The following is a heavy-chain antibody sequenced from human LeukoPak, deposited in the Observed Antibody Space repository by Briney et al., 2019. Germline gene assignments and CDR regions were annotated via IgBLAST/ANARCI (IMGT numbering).Heavy chain of an antibody. D-gene: IGHD3-10*01. J-gene: IGHJ1*01. CDR3: ATSLLYYYGSGSYSLEYFQH. Sequence: SETLSLTCAVYGGSFSGYYWSWIRQPPGKGLEWIGEINHSGSTNYNPSLKGRVTISVDTSKNQFSLKLGSVTAADTAVYYCATSLLYYYGSGSYSLEYFQHWGQGTLVTVSS. V-gene: IGHV4-34*01. CDR1: GGSFSGYY. CDR2: INHSGST.